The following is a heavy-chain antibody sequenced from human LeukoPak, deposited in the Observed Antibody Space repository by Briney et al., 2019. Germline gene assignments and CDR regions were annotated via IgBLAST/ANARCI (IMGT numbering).Heavy chain of an antibody. V-gene: IGHV1-3*01. Sequence: GASVKVSCKASGYTFTSYAMHWVRQAPGQRLEWMGWINAGNGNTKYSQKFQGRVTITRDTSASTAYMELSSLRSEDTAVYYCARDVDMDTAMVLNYYYGMDVWGQGTTVTVSS. D-gene: IGHD5-18*01. CDR1: GYTFTSYA. CDR2: INAGNGNT. J-gene: IGHJ6*02. CDR3: ARDVDMDTAMVLNYYYGMDV.